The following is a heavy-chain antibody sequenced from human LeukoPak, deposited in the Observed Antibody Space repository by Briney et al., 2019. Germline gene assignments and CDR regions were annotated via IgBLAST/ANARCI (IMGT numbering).Heavy chain of an antibody. CDR2: ISAGGGST. J-gene: IGHJ4*02. V-gene: IGHV3-23*01. CDR3: AKGTLGYCSGGSCYSGY. D-gene: IGHD2-15*01. Sequence: GRSLRLSCAASGFTFSSYAMIWVRQAPGKWLEWVSVISAGGGSTDFADSVKGRFTVSRDNSKSTLYLQMSSLRAEDTAVYYCAKGTLGYCSGGSCYSGYWGQGTLVTVSS. CDR1: GFTFSSYA.